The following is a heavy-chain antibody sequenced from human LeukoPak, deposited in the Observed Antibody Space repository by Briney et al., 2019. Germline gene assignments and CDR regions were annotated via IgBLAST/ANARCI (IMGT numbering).Heavy chain of an antibody. J-gene: IGHJ4*02. CDR2: IKQDGSEK. V-gene: IGHV3-7*05. D-gene: IGHD2-21*01. CDR3: ARDLNSRGRGPFDY. CDR1: GFTFSSYW. Sequence: PGGSLRLSCAASGFTFSSYWMSWVRQAPGKGLEWVANIKQDGSEKYYVDSVKGRFTISRDNAKNSLYLQMNSLRAEDTAVYYCARDLNSRGRGPFDYWGQGTLVTVSS.